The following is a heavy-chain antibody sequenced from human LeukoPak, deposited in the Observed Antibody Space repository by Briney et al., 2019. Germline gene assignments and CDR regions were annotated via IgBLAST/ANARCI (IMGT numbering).Heavy chain of an antibody. V-gene: IGHV4-34*01. Sequence: SETLSLTCAVYGGSFSGYYWSWIRQPPGKGLEWIGEINHSGSTNYNPSLKSRVTISVDTSKNQFSLKLSSVTAADTAVYYCARGGYYDSSGYPEPLNYWGQGTLVTVSS. CDR1: GGSFSGYY. CDR3: ARGGYYDSSGYPEPLNY. CDR2: INHSGST. D-gene: IGHD3-22*01. J-gene: IGHJ4*02.